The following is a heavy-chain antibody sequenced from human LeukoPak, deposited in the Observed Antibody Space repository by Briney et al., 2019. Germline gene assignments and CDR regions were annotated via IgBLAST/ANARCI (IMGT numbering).Heavy chain of an antibody. J-gene: IGHJ4*02. Sequence: ASVKVSCKASGGTFSSYAISWVRQAPGQGLEWMGGIIPIFGTANYAQKFQGRVTITTDESTSTAYMELSSLRSEDTAVYYCASSDYDFWSGYYRDYWGQGTLVTVSS. CDR1: GGTFSSYA. D-gene: IGHD3-3*01. V-gene: IGHV1-69*05. CDR3: ASSDYDFWSGYYRDY. CDR2: IIPIFGTA.